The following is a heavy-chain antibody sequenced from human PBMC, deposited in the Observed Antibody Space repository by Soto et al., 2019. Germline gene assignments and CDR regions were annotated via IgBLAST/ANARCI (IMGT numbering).Heavy chain of an antibody. D-gene: IGHD3-10*01. CDR1: GGSISSYY. J-gene: IGHJ4*02. V-gene: IGHV4-59*08. CDR2: IHYSGST. CDR3: ARHEVHAGSGSYPLDY. Sequence: QVQLQESGPGLVKPSETLSLTCTVSGGSISSYYWSWIRQPPGKGLEWIGYIHYSGSTNYNPSLKRRVTISVDTSKNQFSLKLSSVTAADTAVYYCARHEVHAGSGSYPLDYWGQGTLVTVSS.